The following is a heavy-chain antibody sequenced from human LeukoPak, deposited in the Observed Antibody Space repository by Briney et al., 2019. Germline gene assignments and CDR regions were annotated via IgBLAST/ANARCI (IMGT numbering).Heavy chain of an antibody. D-gene: IGHD2-15*01. CDR3: AKYCSGATCSGY. J-gene: IGHJ4*02. V-gene: IGHV3-23*01. Sequence: PGASLRLSCAASGFTFSSYGMCWVRQAPGKGPEWVSGIKESGDITYYADSVKGRFTISRDNSKNTLYLQMNSLRAEDTAKYYCAKYCSGATCSGYWGQGTLVTVSS. CDR2: IKESGDIT. CDR1: GFTFSSYG.